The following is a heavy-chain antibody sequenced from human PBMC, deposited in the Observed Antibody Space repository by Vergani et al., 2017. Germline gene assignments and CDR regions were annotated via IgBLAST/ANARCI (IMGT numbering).Heavy chain of an antibody. CDR2: IYYSGST. D-gene: IGHD6-13*01. Sequence: QLQLQESGPGLVKPSETLSLTCTVSGGSISSSSYYWGWIRQPPGKGLEWIGSIYYSGSTYYNPSLKSRVTISVDTSKNQFSLKLSSVTAADTAVYYCARVKTLYRPPPYRSSWYFDYWGQGTLVTVSS. CDR3: ARVKTLYRPPPYRSSWYFDY. V-gene: IGHV4-39*07. CDR1: GGSISSSSYY. J-gene: IGHJ4*02.